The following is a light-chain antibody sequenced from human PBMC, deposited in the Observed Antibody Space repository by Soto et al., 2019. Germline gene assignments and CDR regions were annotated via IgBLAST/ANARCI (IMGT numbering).Light chain of an antibody. CDR3: ISYTGSSTSYV. CDR1: SGDIGSYNR. J-gene: IGLJ1*01. CDR2: GVS. V-gene: IGLV2-14*01. Sequence: QSVLTQPASVSGSPGQSITISCTGTSGDIGSYNRVAWYQQFPGKTPKILIYGVSNRPSGVSSRFSGSKSGNTASLTISGLQAEDEADYYCISYTGSSTSYVFGSGTKVTVL.